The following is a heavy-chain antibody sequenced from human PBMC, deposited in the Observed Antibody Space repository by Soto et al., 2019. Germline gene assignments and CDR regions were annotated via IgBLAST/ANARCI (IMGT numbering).Heavy chain of an antibody. CDR3: ARTRCSRSGCGPNFDF. D-gene: IGHD2-2*01. CDR2: INDSGST. Sequence: QVQLQQWGAGLLKPSETLSLTCAVYGGSFSGYYWSWIRQSAGKGLEWIGEINDSGSTNYNTSIKSRVTISEDTSKNKFYLRLSSLTAADTAVYYCARTRCSRSGCGPNFDFWGQGTLVTVSS. J-gene: IGHJ4*02. CDR1: GGSFSGYY. V-gene: IGHV4-34*01.